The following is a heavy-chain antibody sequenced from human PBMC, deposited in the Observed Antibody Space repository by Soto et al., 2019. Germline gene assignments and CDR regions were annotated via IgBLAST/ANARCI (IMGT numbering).Heavy chain of an antibody. CDR1: GFTFGDDA. J-gene: IGHJ6*03. D-gene: IGHD2-2*02. CDR3: TRWRYGSSTSCYRYYYMDV. V-gene: IGHV3-49*03. Sequence: EVQLVESGGGLVQPGRSLRLSCTASGFTFGDDAMSWFRQDPGKGLEWVGFIRSKAYGGTTEYAASVKGRFTISRDDSKSIANLQMNSLKTEYTAVYYCTRWRYGSSTSCYRYYYMDVWGKGTTVTVSS. CDR2: IRSKAYGGTT.